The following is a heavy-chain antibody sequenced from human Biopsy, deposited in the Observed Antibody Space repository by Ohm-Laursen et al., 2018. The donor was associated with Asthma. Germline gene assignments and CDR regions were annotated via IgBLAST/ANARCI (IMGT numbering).Heavy chain of an antibody. CDR1: GFTFGDYW. D-gene: IGHD3-3*02. J-gene: IGHJ1*01. CDR2: IKHDGTEK. CDR3: ARTFHFWSPYHAEHYQL. Sequence: GSLRLSCAASGFTFGDYWMSWVRQVPGKGLEWVANIKHDGTEKNHVDSLKGRFTISRDNAKNSLYLQMNSLRAEETAVYYCARTFHFWSPYHAEHYQLWGQGTLVTVPS. V-gene: IGHV3-7*01.